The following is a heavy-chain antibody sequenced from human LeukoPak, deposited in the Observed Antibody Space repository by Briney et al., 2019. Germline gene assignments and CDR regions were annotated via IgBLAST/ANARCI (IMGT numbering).Heavy chain of an antibody. CDR2: INQDGSEE. CDR1: GFTLSSYA. D-gene: IGHD5-12*01. Sequence: GGSLRLSCAASGFTLSSYAMSWVRQAPGKGLEWVAQINQDGSEEYYMDSVKARFTISRDNAKNSVFLQMNSLRAEDTAVYYCVRDGGVSGYDLLDYWGQGTLVTVSS. CDR3: VRDGGVSGYDLLDY. J-gene: IGHJ4*02. V-gene: IGHV3-7*01.